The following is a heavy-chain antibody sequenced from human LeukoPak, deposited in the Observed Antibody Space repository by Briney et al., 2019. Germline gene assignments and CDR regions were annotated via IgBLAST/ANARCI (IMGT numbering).Heavy chain of an antibody. J-gene: IGHJ4*02. CDR3: ARDGGDGYNYNY. V-gene: IGHV4-59*12. Sequence: PSETLSLTCTVSGGSISSYYWSWIRQPPGKGLEWIGYIYYSGSTYYNPSLKSRVTISVDRSKNQFSLKLSSVTAADTAVYYCARDGGDGYNYNYWGQGTLVTVSS. CDR1: GGSISSYY. CDR2: IYYSGST. D-gene: IGHD5-24*01.